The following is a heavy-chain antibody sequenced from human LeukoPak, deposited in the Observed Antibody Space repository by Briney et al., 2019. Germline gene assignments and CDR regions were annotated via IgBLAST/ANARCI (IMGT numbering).Heavy chain of an antibody. Sequence: GGSLRLSCVASGFTFSSYAMSWVRQAPGKGLEWVSGISGSGHSTYYADSVKGRFTISRDNSKNTLYLQMNSLRAEDTAVYYCAKDVDSSGYNQSPFDYWGQGTLVTVSS. CDR1: GFTFSSYA. CDR2: ISGSGHST. J-gene: IGHJ4*02. V-gene: IGHV3-23*01. CDR3: AKDVDSSGYNQSPFDY. D-gene: IGHD3-22*01.